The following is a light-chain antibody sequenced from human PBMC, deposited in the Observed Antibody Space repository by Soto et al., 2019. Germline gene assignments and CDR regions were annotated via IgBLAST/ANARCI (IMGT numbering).Light chain of an antibody. Sequence: IRLTQSPSSLSASTGDRVTITCRASQGIISYLAWYQQKPGKAPNLLIYTASTLQSGVPSRFSGSGSGTDFTLTISSLQSEDFATYYCQQYYSYPRTFGQGTKVDI. CDR3: QQYYSYPRT. V-gene: IGKV1-8*01. J-gene: IGKJ1*01. CDR2: TAS. CDR1: QGIISY.